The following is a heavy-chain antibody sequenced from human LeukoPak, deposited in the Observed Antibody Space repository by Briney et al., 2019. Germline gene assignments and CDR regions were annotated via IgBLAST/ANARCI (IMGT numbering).Heavy chain of an antibody. CDR1: GGSINGYY. J-gene: IGHJ4*02. D-gene: IGHD2-15*01. V-gene: IGHV4-59*01. CDR2: IYYSGTT. CDR3: ARGYCSGGTCFSSFCDY. Sequence: PSGTLSLTCTVSGGSINGYYWTRIRRPPGKGLEWIGHIYYSGTTNYNPSLESRVSISVDTSKNQFSLKLTSVTAADTAVYFCARGYCSGGTCFSSFCDYWGQGTRVTVSS.